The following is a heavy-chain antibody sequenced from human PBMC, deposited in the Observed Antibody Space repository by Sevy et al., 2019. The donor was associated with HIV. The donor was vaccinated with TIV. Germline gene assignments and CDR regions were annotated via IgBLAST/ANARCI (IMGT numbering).Heavy chain of an antibody. CDR3: ARDDGNYYFHY. CDR2: IKQDAGQK. CDR1: GFTFSKYW. Sequence: GGSLRRSCAASGFTFSKYWMGWVRQAPGKGLEWVANIKQDAGQKYYEDSVKGRFTISRDNAKNSLYLQMNSLRAEDTAVYFCARDDGNYYFHYWGQGTLVTVSS. V-gene: IGHV3-7*01. D-gene: IGHD1-7*01. J-gene: IGHJ4*02.